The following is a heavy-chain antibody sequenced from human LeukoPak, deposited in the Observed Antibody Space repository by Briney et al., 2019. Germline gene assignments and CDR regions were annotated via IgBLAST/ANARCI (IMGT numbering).Heavy chain of an antibody. CDR3: ARESRRDGYKFDY. J-gene: IGHJ4*02. V-gene: IGHV4-59*01. D-gene: IGHD5-24*01. Sequence: SETLSLTCTVSGGSISSYYWSWIRQPPGKGLEWIGYIYYSGNTNYNPSLKSRLTISVDTSKNQFSLKLSSVTVADTAVYYCARESRRDGYKFDYWGQGTLVTVSS. CDR1: GGSISSYY. CDR2: IYYSGNT.